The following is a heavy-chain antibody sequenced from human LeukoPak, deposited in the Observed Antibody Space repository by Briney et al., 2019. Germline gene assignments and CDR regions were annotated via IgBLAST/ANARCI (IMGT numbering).Heavy chain of an antibody. J-gene: IGHJ4*02. V-gene: IGHV4-39*02. CDR3: ARRYFYDSGGYYYYFDY. Sequence: SETLSLTCTVSGGSISSSSYYWGWIRQPPGKGLEWIGSIYYSGSTYYNPSLKSRVTISVDTSKNHFSLKLSSVTAADTAVYYCARRYFYDSGGYYYYFDYWGQGTLVTVSS. CDR1: GGSISSSSYY. D-gene: IGHD3-22*01. CDR2: IYYSGST.